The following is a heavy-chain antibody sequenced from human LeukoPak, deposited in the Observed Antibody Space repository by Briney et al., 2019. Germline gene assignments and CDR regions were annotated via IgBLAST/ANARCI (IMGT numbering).Heavy chain of an antibody. V-gene: IGHV4-59*01. CDR3: ARWETFHAFDI. J-gene: IGHJ3*02. CDR1: GGSISSYY. D-gene: IGHD1-26*01. CDR2: IYYSGST. Sequence: SETLSLTCTVSGGSISSYYWSWIRQPPGKGLEWIGYIYYSGSTNYNPSLKSRVTISVDTSKNQFSLKLSSVTAADTAVYYCARWETFHAFDIWGQGTMVTVSS.